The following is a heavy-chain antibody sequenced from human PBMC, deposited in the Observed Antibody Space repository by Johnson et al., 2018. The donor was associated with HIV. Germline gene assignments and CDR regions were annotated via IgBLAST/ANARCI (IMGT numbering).Heavy chain of an antibody. CDR3: ARARWRVADAFDI. V-gene: IGHV3-30*04. J-gene: IGHJ3*02. D-gene: IGHD2-15*01. CDR2: ISYDGSNK. CDR1: GFTFSSYA. Sequence: QVQLVESGGGVVQPGRSLRLSCAASGFTFSSYAMHWVRQAPGKGLEWVAVISYDGSNKYYADSVKGRFTISRDNSKNTLYLQINSLRAEDTAVYHGARARWRVADAFDIWGQGTMVTVSS.